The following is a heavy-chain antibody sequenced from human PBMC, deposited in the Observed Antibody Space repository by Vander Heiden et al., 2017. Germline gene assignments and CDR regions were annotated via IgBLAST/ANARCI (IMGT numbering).Heavy chain of an antibody. J-gene: IGHJ6*02. Sequence: QVQLVQSGAEVKKPGASVKVSCKASGYPFTGYYMHWVRQAPGQGLEWMGWINPNSGGTNYAQKFQGRVTMTRDTSISTAYMELSRLRSDDTAVYYCARLPAAPDYYYYGMDVWGQGTTVTVSS. CDR3: ARLPAAPDYYYYGMDV. V-gene: IGHV1-2*02. D-gene: IGHD2-2*01. CDR1: GYPFTGYY. CDR2: INPNSGGT.